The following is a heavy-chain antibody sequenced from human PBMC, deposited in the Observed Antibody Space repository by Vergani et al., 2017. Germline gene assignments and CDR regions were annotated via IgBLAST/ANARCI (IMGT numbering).Heavy chain of an antibody. CDR3: AGDXGYYYDSSGYGTDY. J-gene: IGHJ4*02. V-gene: IGHV1-69*13. CDR1: GGTFSSYA. Sequence: QVQLVQSGAEVKKPGSSVKVSCKASGGTFSSYAISWVRQAPGQGLEWMGRIIPIFGTANYAQKFQGRVTITADESTSTAYMELSSLRSEDTAVYYCAGDXGYYYDSSGYGTDYWGQGTLVTVSS. D-gene: IGHD3-22*01. CDR2: IIPIFGTA.